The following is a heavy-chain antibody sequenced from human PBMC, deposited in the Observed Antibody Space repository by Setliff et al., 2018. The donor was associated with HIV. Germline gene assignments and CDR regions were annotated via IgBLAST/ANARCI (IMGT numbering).Heavy chain of an antibody. CDR1: GGSISSYY. Sequence: SETLSLTCTVSGGSISSYYWSWIRQPPGKGLEWIGYIYYSGSTKYNPSLKSRVTISVDTSKNQFSLKLSSVTAADTAVYYCARGARLLAGYSDRWDYYYMAVWGKGTTVTVSS. CDR2: IYYSGST. D-gene: IGHD6-13*01. CDR3: ARGARLLAGYSDRWDYYYMAV. J-gene: IGHJ6*03. V-gene: IGHV4-59*01.